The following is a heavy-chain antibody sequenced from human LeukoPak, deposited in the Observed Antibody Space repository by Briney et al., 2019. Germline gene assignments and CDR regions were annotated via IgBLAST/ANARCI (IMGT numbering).Heavy chain of an antibody. Sequence: TGGSLRLSCAASGFTFSSYSMNWVRQAPGKGLEWVSYISTSGSTIYYADSVKGRFTISRDNAKNSLYLQMNSLRAEDTAVYYCARGSSSWKYWGQGTLVTVSS. CDR2: ISTSGSTI. CDR1: GFTFSSYS. D-gene: IGHD6-13*01. J-gene: IGHJ4*02. CDR3: ARGSSSWKY. V-gene: IGHV3-48*04.